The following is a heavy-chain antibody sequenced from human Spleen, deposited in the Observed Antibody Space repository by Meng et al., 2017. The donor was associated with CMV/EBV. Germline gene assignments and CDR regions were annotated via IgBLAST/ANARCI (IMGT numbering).Heavy chain of an antibody. CDR3: AREGDSSSSRPYYYYYYGMDV. CDR1: GFTVSSNY. V-gene: IGHV3-66*02. Sequence: GESLKISCAASGFTVSSNYMTWVRQAPGKGLEWVSVIYSGGTTYYADSVKGRFTISRDTSKNTLYLQMNSLRAEDTAVYYCAREGDSSSSRPYYYYYYGMDVWGQGTTVTVSS. J-gene: IGHJ6*02. CDR2: IYSGGTT. D-gene: IGHD6-6*01.